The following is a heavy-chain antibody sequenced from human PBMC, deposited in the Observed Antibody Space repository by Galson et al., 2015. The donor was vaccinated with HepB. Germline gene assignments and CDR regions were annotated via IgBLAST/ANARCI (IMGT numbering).Heavy chain of an antibody. CDR2: ISGSGGST. CDR3: AKDQVAIPHYGMDV. J-gene: IGHJ6*02. CDR1: GFTFSSYA. Sequence: SLRLSCAASGFTFSSYAMSWVRQAPGKGLEWVSAISGSGGSTYYADSVKGRFTISRDNSKNTLYLQMNSLRAEDTAVYYCAKDQVAIPHYGMDVWGQGTTVTVSS. V-gene: IGHV3-23*01. D-gene: IGHD2-21*01.